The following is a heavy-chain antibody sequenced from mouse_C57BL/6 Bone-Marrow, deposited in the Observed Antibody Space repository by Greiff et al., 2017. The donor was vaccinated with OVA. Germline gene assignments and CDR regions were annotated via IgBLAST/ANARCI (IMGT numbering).Heavy chain of an antibody. CDR1: GYTFTSYG. Sequence: VQLQQSGAELARPGASVKLSCKASGYTFTSYGISWVKQRTGQGLEWIGEIYPRSGNTYYNEKFKGKATLTADKSSSTAYMELRRLKSEDSAVYFCARSDYYDYDGRFAYWGQGTLVTVSA. D-gene: IGHD2-4*01. CDR3: ARSDYYDYDGRFAY. CDR2: IYPRSGNT. J-gene: IGHJ3*01. V-gene: IGHV1-81*01.